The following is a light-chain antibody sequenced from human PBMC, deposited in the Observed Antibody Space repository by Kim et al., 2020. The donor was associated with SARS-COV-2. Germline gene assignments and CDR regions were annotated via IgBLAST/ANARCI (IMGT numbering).Light chain of an antibody. Sequence: ASVGDRVTITCRASQGINKYLAWYQQRPGKVPKLLIYAASTLQSGVPSRFSGSGSGTDFTLTISSLQPEDVAIYYCQKYNRAPWTFGQGTKVEIK. CDR1: QGINKY. V-gene: IGKV1-27*01. CDR3: QKYNRAPWT. J-gene: IGKJ1*01. CDR2: AAS.